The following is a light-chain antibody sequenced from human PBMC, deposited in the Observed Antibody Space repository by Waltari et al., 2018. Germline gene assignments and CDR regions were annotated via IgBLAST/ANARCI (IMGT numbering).Light chain of an antibody. CDR3: MQALRTPYT. CDR2: LGS. Sequence: IVMTQSPLSLSVTPGEPASISCRSSQSLLQSNGYTYLDWYLQKPGQSPQLLIYLGSDRASGVPDRVSGSGSGTDFTLKISRVEAEDVGVYYCMQALRTPYTFGQGTKLEIK. CDR1: QSLLQSNGYTY. V-gene: IGKV2-28*01. J-gene: IGKJ2*01.